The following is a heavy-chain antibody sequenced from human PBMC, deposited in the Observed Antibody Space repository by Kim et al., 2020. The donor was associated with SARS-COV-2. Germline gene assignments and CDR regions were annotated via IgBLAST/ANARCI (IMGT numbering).Heavy chain of an antibody. CDR2: IWYDGSNK. D-gene: IGHD4-17*01. CDR3: AKAPADGDYYY. V-gene: IGHV3-33*06. J-gene: IGHJ4*02. Sequence: GGSLRLSCAAPGFIFRNYGMHWVRQAPGKGLEWVAVIWYDGSNKYYADSVKGRFTISRDNSKNTLYLQMNSLRAEDTAVYYCAKAPADGDYYYWGQGTLVTVSS. CDR1: GFIFRNYG.